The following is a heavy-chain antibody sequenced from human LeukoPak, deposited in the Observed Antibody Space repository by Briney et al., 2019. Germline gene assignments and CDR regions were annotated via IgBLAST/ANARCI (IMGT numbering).Heavy chain of an antibody. D-gene: IGHD2-15*01. CDR3: AATINYCSGGSCYDHYYGMDV. V-gene: IGHV1-58*02. J-gene: IGHJ6*02. Sequence: ASVKVSCKASGFTFSRSAIQWVRQARGQRLEWLGWIVVGSGYTNYAQKFQERVTITRDMSTGTAYMEVTSLRSEDTAVYYCAATINYCSGGSCYDHYYGMDVWGQGTTVTVSS. CDR1: GFTFSRSA. CDR2: IVVGSGYT.